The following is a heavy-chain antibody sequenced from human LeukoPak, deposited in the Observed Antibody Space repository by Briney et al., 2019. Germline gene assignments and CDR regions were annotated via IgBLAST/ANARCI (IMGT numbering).Heavy chain of an antibody. CDR2: IYYTGST. D-gene: IGHD5-12*01. CDR1: SGSISSSTYY. V-gene: IGHV4-39*07. CDR3: ARDGGYGGYDDY. J-gene: IGHJ4*02. Sequence: PSETLSLTCTVSSGSISSSTYYWGWIRQPPGKGLEWIGTIYYTGSTYYNPSLKSRVTISVDTSKNQFSLKLTSVTAADTAVYYCARDGGYGGYDDYWGQGNLVTVSS.